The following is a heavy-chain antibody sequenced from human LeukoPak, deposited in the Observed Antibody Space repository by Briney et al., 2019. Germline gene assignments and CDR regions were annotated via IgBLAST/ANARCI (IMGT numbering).Heavy chain of an antibody. CDR1: GGSISSYY. CDR3: ARAAYAFDI. V-gene: IGHV4-59*01. CDR2: IYYSGST. J-gene: IGHJ3*02. Sequence: SETLSLTCTVSGGSISSYYWSWIRQPPGKGLEWIGYIYYSGSTNYNPSLKSRVTISVDTSKNQFSLKLSSVTAADTAVYYCARAAYAFDIWGQGTMVTVSS.